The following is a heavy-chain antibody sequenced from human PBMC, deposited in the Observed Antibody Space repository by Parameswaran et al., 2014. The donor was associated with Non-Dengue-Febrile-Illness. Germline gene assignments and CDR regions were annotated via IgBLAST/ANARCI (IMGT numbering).Heavy chain of an antibody. Sequence: GESLKISCAASGFTFSNAWMSWVRQAPGKGLGWVGRIKSKTDGGTTDYAAPVKGRFTISRDDSKNTLYLQMNSLKTEDTAVYYCTTSPSYSSGWYRRFDYWGQGTLVTVSS. J-gene: IGHJ4*02. CDR1: GFTFSNAW. D-gene: IGHD6-19*01. CDR3: TTSPSYSSGWYRRFDY. V-gene: IGHV3-15*01. CDR2: IKSKTDGGTT.